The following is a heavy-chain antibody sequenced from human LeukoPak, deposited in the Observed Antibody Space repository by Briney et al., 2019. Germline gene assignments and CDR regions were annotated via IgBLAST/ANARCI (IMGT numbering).Heavy chain of an antibody. CDR1: GVSITSYY. CDR3: ARTARFLGEFDS. Sequence: SETLSLTCTVSGVSITSYYWSWLRQPPGKGLEWVGYIYYSGSTNYNPSLKSRVTISVDASKNQFSLKLNSVTAADTAVYYCARTARFLGEFDSWGQGTLVTVSS. V-gene: IGHV4-59*01. CDR2: IYYSGST. D-gene: IGHD3-10*01. J-gene: IGHJ4*02.